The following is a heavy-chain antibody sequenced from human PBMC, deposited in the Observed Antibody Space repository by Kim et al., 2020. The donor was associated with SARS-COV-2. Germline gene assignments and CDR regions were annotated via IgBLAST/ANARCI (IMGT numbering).Heavy chain of an antibody. CDR3: ARSMVRGVKGPFDP. D-gene: IGHD3-10*01. V-gene: IGHV4-34*01. J-gene: IGHJ5*02. Sequence: NPSVKSRVTISLHTSRNQFSLRLNSVTAADTAVYYCARSMVRGVKGPFDPWGQGTLVTVSS.